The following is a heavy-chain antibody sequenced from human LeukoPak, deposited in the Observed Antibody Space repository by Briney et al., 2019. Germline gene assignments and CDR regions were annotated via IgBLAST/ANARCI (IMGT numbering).Heavy chain of an antibody. V-gene: IGHV4-39*07. J-gene: IGHJ6*03. D-gene: IGHD6-13*01. Sequence: PSETLSLTCTVSGGSISSSRYYWGWIRQPPGKGLEWIGSIYYSGSTYYNPSLRSRITISVDTSKNQFSLKLSSVTAADTAVYYCASLAAQHYYYYMDVWGKGTTVTVSS. CDR3: ASLAAQHYYYYMDV. CDR2: IYYSGST. CDR1: GGSISSSRYY.